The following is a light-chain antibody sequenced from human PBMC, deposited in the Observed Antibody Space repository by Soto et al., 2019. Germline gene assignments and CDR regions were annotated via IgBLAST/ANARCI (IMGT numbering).Light chain of an antibody. CDR3: QDYGSSPQT. CDR2: AAS. CDR1: QSVSSNY. V-gene: IGKV3-20*01. J-gene: IGKJ1*01. Sequence: ESVLTQSPGTLSLSPGERATLSCRASQSVSSNYLAWYQQKPGQAPRLLIYAASSRATGIPDRFSGSGSGTDFTLTISRLEPEDFAVYYCQDYGSSPQTFGQGTKVDI.